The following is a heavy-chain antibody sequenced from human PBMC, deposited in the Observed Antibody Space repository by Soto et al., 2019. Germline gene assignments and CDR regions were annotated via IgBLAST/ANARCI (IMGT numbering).Heavy chain of an antibody. CDR2: ISAYNGNT. CDR1: GYTFTSYG. J-gene: IGHJ5*02. D-gene: IGHD6-13*01. Sequence: QVQLVQSGAEVKKPGASVKVSCKASGYTFTSYGISWVRQAPGQGLEWMGWISAYNGNTNYAQKLQGRVTMTTDTSTSTAYMELRSLRSDDTAVYYCAREADQQQLFSQAGGNWFDPWGQGTLVTVSS. V-gene: IGHV1-18*04. CDR3: AREADQQQLFSQAGGNWFDP.